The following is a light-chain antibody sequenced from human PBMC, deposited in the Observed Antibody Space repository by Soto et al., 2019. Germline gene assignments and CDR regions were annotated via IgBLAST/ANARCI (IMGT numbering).Light chain of an antibody. V-gene: IGKV3-20*01. Sequence: EIVLTQSPGTLSLSPGERATLSCRASQSITSNYLAWYQQRPGQAPRLLIFGASSRATGIPDKFSGSGSGTDFTLTISRLEPDDFAVYYCQRYGGPSWTFGQGTRVENK. J-gene: IGKJ1*01. CDR2: GAS. CDR1: QSITSNY. CDR3: QRYGGPSWT.